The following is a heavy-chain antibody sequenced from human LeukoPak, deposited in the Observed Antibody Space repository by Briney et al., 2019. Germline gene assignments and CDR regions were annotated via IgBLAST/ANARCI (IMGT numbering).Heavy chain of an antibody. J-gene: IGHJ5*02. CDR1: GFNFSSYS. CDR2: INSSSSYI. D-gene: IGHD6-13*01. CDR3: ARDGESIAAAAYNWFDP. V-gene: IGHV3-21*01. Sequence: GGSLRLSCAASGFNFSSYSMNWVRQAPGKGLEWVSSINSSSSYIYYADSVKGRFTISSDNAKNSLYLQMNSLRAEDTAVYYCARDGESIAAAAYNWFDPWGQGTLVTVSS.